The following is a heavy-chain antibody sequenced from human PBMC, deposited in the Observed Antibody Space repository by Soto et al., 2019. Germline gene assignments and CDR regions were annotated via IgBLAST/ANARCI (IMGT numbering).Heavy chain of an antibody. CDR1: GGSIRNVY. V-gene: IGHV4-59*01. Sequence: SETLSLTCTVSGGSIRNVYWSWIRQAPGKGLEWIGFIFHRGNAKYNPSLKSRVTISVDTSKNQFSLSLDSVTAADTAVYFCARAHAPTLPFDSWGQGTLVTVSS. D-gene: IGHD2-15*01. J-gene: IGHJ4*01. CDR2: IFHRGNA. CDR3: ARAHAPTLPFDS.